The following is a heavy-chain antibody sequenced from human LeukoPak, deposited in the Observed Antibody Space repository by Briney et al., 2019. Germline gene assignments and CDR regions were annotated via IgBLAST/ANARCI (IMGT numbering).Heavy chain of an antibody. J-gene: IGHJ3*01. CDR2: ISYDGKHK. D-gene: IGHD7-27*01. CDR1: GFTFRSSA. V-gene: IGHV3-30*18. CDR3: AKDRDWGAAFDL. Sequence: GGSLRLSCAASGFTFRSSAMHWVRQPPGKGLEGVAVISYDGKHKYFADSVKGRFTIYRDNSRNTLYLQLNSLKADDTAVYYCAKDRDWGAAFDLWGQGTMVTVSS.